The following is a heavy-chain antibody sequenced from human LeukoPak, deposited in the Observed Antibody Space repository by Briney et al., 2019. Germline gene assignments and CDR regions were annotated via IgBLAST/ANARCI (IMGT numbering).Heavy chain of an antibody. CDR2: LYYSGST. Sequence: SETLSLTCTVSGGSISSSSYYWGWIRQPPGKGLEWIGSLYYSGSTHYNPSLKSRVTIPVDTSKNQFSLKLSSVTAADTAVYYCANSANYGGNSGFFDYWGQGTLVTVSS. V-gene: IGHV4-39*01. D-gene: IGHD4-23*01. CDR3: ANSANYGGNSGFFDY. CDR1: GGSISSSSYY. J-gene: IGHJ4*02.